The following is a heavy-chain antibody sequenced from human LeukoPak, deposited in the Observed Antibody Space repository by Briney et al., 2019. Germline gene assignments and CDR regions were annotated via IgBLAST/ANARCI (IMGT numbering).Heavy chain of an antibody. Sequence: GGSLRLSCAASRFTFSSYAMSWVRQAPGKGLEWVSAVSGSGGSTYYADSVKGRFTISRDNSKSTLFLQMNSLRAEDTAVYYCAKDRESSSWYFDYWGQGTLVTVSS. V-gene: IGHV3-23*01. J-gene: IGHJ4*02. CDR3: AKDRESSSWYFDY. CDR2: VSGSGGST. D-gene: IGHD6-13*01. CDR1: RFTFSSYA.